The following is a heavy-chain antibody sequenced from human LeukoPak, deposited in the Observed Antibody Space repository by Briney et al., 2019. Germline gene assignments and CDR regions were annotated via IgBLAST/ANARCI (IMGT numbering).Heavy chain of an antibody. D-gene: IGHD2-2*01. CDR1: GFTFSSYA. V-gene: IGHV3-23*01. CDR3: AKDPEYCSSTSCPKVSDY. CDR2: ISGSGGST. Sequence: GGSLRLSCAASGFTFSSYAMSWVRQAPGKGLEWVSAISGSGGSTYYADSVKGRFTISRDNSKNTLYLQMNSLRAEDTAVYYCAKDPEYCSSTSCPKVSDYWGQGTLVTVSS. J-gene: IGHJ4*02.